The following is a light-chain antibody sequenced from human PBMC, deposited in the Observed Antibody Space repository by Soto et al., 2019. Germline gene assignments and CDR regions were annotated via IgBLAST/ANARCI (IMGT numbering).Light chain of an antibody. CDR3: AAWDASLSGWV. CDR1: SSNIGSNY. CDR2: RNN. V-gene: IGLV1-47*01. Sequence: QSVLTQPPSASGTPGQRVTISCSGSSSNIGSNYVYWYQQLPGTAPKLLIYRNNQRPSGVPDRFSGSKPGTSASLAISGLRSGDEADYYCAAWDASLSGWVFGGGTKLTVL. J-gene: IGLJ3*02.